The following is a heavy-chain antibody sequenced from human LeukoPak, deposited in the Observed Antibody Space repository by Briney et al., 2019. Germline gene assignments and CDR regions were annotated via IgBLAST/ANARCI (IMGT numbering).Heavy chain of an antibody. CDR1: GFTFSNAW. Sequence: GGSLRLSCAASGFTFSNAWMSWVRRAPGKGLEWVGRIKSKTDGGTTDYAAPVKGRFTISRDDSKNTLYLQMNSLKTEDTAVYYCTSPVVVPSVPDYWGQGTLVTVSS. D-gene: IGHD2-2*01. CDR3: TSPVVVPSVPDY. V-gene: IGHV3-15*01. J-gene: IGHJ4*02. CDR2: IKSKTDGGTT.